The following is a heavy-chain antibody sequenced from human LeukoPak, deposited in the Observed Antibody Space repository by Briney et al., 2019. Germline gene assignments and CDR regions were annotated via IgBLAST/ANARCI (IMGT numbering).Heavy chain of an antibody. V-gene: IGHV4-59*01. CDR3: ARGVPYDFWSGYYLGWFDH. J-gene: IGHJ5*02. CDR2: IYYSGST. CDR1: GGSISSYY. Sequence: PSETLSLTCTVSGGSISSYYWSWIRQPPGKGLEWIGYIYYSGSTNYNPSLKSRVTISVDTSKNQFSLKLSSVTAADTAVYYCARGVPYDFWSGYYLGWFDHWGQGTLVTVSS. D-gene: IGHD3-3*01.